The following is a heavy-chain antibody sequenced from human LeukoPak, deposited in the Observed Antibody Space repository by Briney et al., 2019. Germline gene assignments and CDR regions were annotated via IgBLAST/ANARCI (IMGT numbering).Heavy chain of an antibody. CDR3: AELGITMIGGV. Sequence: GGSLRLSCAASGFTFSIYEMNCVRQAPGKGLEWVSYISSSGSTIYYADSVKGRFTISRDNAKNSLYLQMKSLRAEDTAVYYCAELGITMIGGVWGKGTTVTISS. CDR2: ISSSGSTI. V-gene: IGHV3-48*03. D-gene: IGHD3-10*02. J-gene: IGHJ6*04. CDR1: GFTFSIYE.